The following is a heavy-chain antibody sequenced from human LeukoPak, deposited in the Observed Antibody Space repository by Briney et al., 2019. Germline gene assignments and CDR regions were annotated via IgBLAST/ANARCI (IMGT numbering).Heavy chain of an antibody. V-gene: IGHV4-31*03. CDR2: IYYSGST. D-gene: IGHD3-22*01. Sequence: SQTLSLTCTVSGGSISSGGYYWSWIRQHPGKGLEWIGYIYYSGSTYYNPSLKSRVTISVDTSKNQFSLKLSSVTAADTAVYYCARDGGGIADDSSGYYAYYFDYWGQGTQVTVSS. CDR3: ARDGGGIADDSSGYYAYYFDY. J-gene: IGHJ4*02. CDR1: GGSISSGGYY.